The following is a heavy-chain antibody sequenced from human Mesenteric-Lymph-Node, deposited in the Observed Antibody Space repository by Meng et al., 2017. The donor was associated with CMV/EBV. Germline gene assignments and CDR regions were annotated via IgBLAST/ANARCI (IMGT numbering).Heavy chain of an antibody. D-gene: IGHD2-2*02. CDR3: AAEYCSSTSCYRFDY. CDR2: IYSGGSST. CDR1: GFAFTNAW. Sequence: SGFAFTNAWMSWVRQAPGKGLEWVSVIYSGGSSTYYADSVKGRFTISRDNSKNTLYLQMNSLRAEDTAVYYCAAEYCSSTSCYRFDYWGQGTLVTVSS. V-gene: IGHV3-23*03. J-gene: IGHJ4*02.